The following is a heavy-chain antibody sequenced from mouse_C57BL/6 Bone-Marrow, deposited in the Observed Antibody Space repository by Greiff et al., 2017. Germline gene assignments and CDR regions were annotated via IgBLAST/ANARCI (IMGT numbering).Heavy chain of an antibody. J-gene: IGHJ4*01. V-gene: IGHV1-26*01. CDR2: INPNNGGT. Sequence: EVKLMESGPELVKPGASVKISCKASGYTFTDYYMNWVKQSHGKSLEWIGDINPNNGGTSYNQKFKGKATLTVDKSSSTAYMELRSLTSEDSAVYYCAREDYDRGNAMDYWGQGTSVTVSS. CDR3: AREDYDRGNAMDY. D-gene: IGHD2-4*01. CDR1: GYTFTDYY.